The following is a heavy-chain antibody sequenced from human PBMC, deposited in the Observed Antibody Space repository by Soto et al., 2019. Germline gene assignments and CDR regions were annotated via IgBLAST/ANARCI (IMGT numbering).Heavy chain of an antibody. V-gene: IGHV4-34*01. CDR3: ARGRDYDFWSGPRWFDP. CDR2: INHSGST. D-gene: IGHD3-3*01. J-gene: IGHJ5*02. Sequence: SETLSLTCAVYGGSFSGYYWSWIRQPPGKGLEWIGEINHSGSTNYNPSLKSRVTISVDTSKNQFSLKLSSVTAADTAVYYCARGRDYDFWSGPRWFDPWGQGTLVTVSS. CDR1: GGSFSGYY.